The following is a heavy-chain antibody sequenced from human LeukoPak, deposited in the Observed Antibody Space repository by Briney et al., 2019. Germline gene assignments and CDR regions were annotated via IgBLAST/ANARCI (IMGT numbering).Heavy chain of an antibody. J-gene: IGHJ5*01. CDR3: ARCPGYYYDSSGRYKWFDP. CDR2: IYYSGST. CDR1: GGSISSYY. V-gene: IGHV4-59*01. D-gene: IGHD3-22*01. Sequence: SETLSLTCTVSGGSISSYYWSWIRQPPGKGLEWIGYIYYSGSTNYNPSLKSRVTISVDTSKNQFSLKLSSVTAADTAVYYCARCPGYYYDSSGRYKWFDPWGQGTLVNGFS.